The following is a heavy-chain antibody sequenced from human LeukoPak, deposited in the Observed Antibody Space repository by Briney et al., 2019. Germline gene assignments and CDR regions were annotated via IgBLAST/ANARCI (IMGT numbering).Heavy chain of an antibody. CDR2: ISHSSDYI. CDR1: GFAFSTYT. CDR3: ARGPTVSIGDCSSSSCQADY. D-gene: IGHD2-2*01. J-gene: IGHJ4*02. V-gene: IGHV3-21*01. Sequence: GGSLRLSCAASGFAFSTYTLNWVRQAPGKGLEWVSSISHSSDYIYYADSVKGRFTISRDNAKNSLYLQMNNLRAEDTAVYYCARGPTVSIGDCSSSSCQADYWGQGTLVTVSS.